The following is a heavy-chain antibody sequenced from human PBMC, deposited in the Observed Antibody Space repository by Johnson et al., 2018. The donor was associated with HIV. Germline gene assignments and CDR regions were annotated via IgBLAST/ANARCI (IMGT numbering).Heavy chain of an antibody. V-gene: IGHV3-23*04. Sequence: MQLVESGGGLVQPGGSLRLSCAASGFTFSSYALSWVRQAPGKGLEWVSAISGSGGSTYYADSVKGRFTLSRDNSKNTLYLQMNSLRAEDTAVYYCAKDRTSGSYSDDAFDIWGQGTMVTVSS. CDR3: AKDRTSGSYSDDAFDI. CDR2: ISGSGGST. J-gene: IGHJ3*02. CDR1: GFTFSSYA. D-gene: IGHD1-26*01.